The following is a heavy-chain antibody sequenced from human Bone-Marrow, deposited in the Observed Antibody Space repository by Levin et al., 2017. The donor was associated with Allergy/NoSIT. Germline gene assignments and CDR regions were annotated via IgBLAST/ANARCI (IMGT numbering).Heavy chain of an antibody. V-gene: IGHV3-30*14. CDR3: ARDRFFAAAGFNADF. CDR1: GFTFSNHA. CDR2: MSSNERSR. D-gene: IGHD6-13*01. J-gene: IGHJ4*02. Sequence: GGSLRLSCGASGFTFSNHAMHWVRQAPGKGLEWVALMSSNERSRFYADSVKGRFTISRDNSQNTLYLQLNSLRPEDTAVYYCARDRFFAAAGFNADFWGRGTLVTVSS.